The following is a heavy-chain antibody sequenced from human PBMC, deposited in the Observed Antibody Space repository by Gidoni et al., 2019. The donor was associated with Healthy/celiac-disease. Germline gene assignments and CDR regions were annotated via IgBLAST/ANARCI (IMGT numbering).Heavy chain of an antibody. V-gene: IGHV3-23*01. D-gene: IGHD4-17*01. Sequence: EVQLLESGGGLLQPGGSLRLSCAASGFTFSSYAMRWVRQAPGKGLEWVSAISGSGGRTYNADSVKGRFTISRDNSKNTLYLQMNSLRAEDTAVYYCARAYGDYVSWFDPWGQGTLVTVSS. CDR2: ISGSGGRT. CDR3: ARAYGDYVSWFDP. J-gene: IGHJ5*02. CDR1: GFTFSSYA.